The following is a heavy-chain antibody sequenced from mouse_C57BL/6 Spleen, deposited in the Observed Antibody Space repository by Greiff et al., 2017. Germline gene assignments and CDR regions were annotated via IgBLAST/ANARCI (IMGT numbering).Heavy chain of an antibody. CDR3: ARTLYGSSPYYFDY. D-gene: IGHD1-1*01. Sequence: EVMLVESGGGLVKPGGSLKLSCAASGFTFSDYGMHWVRQAPEKGLEWVAYISSGSSTIYYADTVKGRFTISRDNATNTLFLQMTSLRSEDTAMYYCARTLYGSSPYYFDYWGQGTTLTVSS. J-gene: IGHJ2*01. CDR2: ISSGSSTI. CDR1: GFTFSDYG. V-gene: IGHV5-17*01.